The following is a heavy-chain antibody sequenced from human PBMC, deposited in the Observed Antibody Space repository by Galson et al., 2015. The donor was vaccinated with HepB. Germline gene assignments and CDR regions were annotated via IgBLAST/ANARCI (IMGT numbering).Heavy chain of an antibody. CDR2: IIPIFGTA. CDR1: GGTFSSYA. D-gene: IGHD3-10*01. Sequence: SVKVSCKASGGTFSSYAISWVRQAPGQGLEWMGGIIPIFGTANYAQKFQGRVTITADESTSTAYMELSSLGSEDTAVYYCAREGGSGSYYRSPFDYWGQGTLVTVSS. J-gene: IGHJ4*02. V-gene: IGHV1-69*13. CDR3: AREGGSGSYYRSPFDY.